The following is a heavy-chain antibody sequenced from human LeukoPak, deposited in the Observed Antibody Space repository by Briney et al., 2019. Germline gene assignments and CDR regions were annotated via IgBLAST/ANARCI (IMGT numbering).Heavy chain of an antibody. D-gene: IGHD1-26*01. Sequence: SETLSLTCTVSGGSISSSSYYWGWIRQPPGKGLEWIGSIYYSGSTYYSLSLKSRVTISVDTSKNQFSLKLSSVTAADTAVYYCARGFLYSGSYYKGAFDYWGQGTLVTVSS. J-gene: IGHJ4*02. CDR1: GGSISSSSYY. CDR3: ARGFLYSGSYYKGAFDY. V-gene: IGHV4-39*01. CDR2: IYYSGST.